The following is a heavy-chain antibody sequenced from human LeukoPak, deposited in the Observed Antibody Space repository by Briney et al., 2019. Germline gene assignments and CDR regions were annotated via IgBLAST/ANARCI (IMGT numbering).Heavy chain of an antibody. CDR3: ARGPLWTTVTKNWFDP. Sequence: TPSETLSLTCTVSGGSFSGYYWSWIRQPPGKGLEWIGEINHSGSTNYNPSLKSRVTISVDTSKNQFSLKLSSVTAADTAVYYCARGPLWTTVTKNWFDPWGQGTLVTVSS. D-gene: IGHD4-17*01. V-gene: IGHV4-34*01. CDR1: GGSFSGYY. J-gene: IGHJ5*02. CDR2: INHSGST.